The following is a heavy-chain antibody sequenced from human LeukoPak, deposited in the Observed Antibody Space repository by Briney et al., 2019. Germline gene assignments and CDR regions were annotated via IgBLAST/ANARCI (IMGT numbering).Heavy chain of an antibody. V-gene: IGHV1-2*02. CDR3: AREAYASGSFRTDYYYMDV. D-gene: IGHD3-10*01. CDR1: GYTFTGYY. CDR2: INPNSGGT. J-gene: IGHJ6*03. Sequence: ASVKVSCKASGYTFTGYYMHWVRQAPGQGLEWMGWINPNSGGTNYAQKFQGRVTMTRDTSISTAYMELSRLRSDDTVVYYCAREAYASGSFRTDYYYMDVWGKGTTVTISS.